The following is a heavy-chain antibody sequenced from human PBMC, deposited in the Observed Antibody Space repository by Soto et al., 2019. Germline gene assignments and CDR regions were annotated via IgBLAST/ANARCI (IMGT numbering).Heavy chain of an antibody. V-gene: IGHV4-38-2*01. CDR3: ARVGPWVPYYYDSSPYTFENWCDP. Sequence: ETLSLTCAVSGYSISSGYYWGWLRQPPGKGLEWIGSISHGGSTYYNPSLNSRVTLSIDMTNNHVSLILNAVTAADTAVYYCARVGPWVPYYYDSSPYTFENWCDPWGQGTLVTVSS. CDR1: GYSISSGYY. D-gene: IGHD3-22*01. CDR2: ISHGGST. J-gene: IGHJ5*02.